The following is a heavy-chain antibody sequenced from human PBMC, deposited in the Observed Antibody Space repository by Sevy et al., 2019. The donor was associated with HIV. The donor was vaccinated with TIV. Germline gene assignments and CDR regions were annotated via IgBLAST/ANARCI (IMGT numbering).Heavy chain of an antibody. V-gene: IGHV3-23*01. D-gene: IGHD3-22*01. Sequence: GGSLRLSCAASGFTFSNYAMSWVRQAPGKGLEWVSGISGSAYYTYYADSVKGRFTISRDNSKNALYLQMNSLRAEDTDVYYCKKGGEGYNYDCSGCFGLWGQGTLVTVSS. CDR2: ISGSAYYT. CDR1: GFTFSNYA. J-gene: IGHJ1*01. CDR3: KKGGEGYNYDCSGCFGL.